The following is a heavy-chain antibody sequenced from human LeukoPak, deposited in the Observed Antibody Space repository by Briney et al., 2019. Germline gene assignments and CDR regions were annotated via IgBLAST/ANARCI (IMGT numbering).Heavy chain of an antibody. V-gene: IGHV2-5*01. D-gene: IGHD3-3*01. J-gene: IGHJ4*02. CDR3: ALLLRHTPGFDY. CDR1: GFSLSTSGVG. CDR2: IYWNDDK. Sequence: SGPTLVNPTQTLTLTCTFSGFSLSTSGVGVGWNRQPPGKALEWLALIYWNDDKRYSPSLKSRLTITKDTSKNQVVLTMPNMDPVDTATYYCALLLRHTPGFDYWGQGTLVTVSS.